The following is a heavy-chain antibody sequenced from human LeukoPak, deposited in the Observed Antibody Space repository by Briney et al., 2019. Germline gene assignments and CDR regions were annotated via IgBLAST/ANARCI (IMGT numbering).Heavy chain of an antibody. Sequence: SVKVSCKASGGTFSSYAISWVRQAPGQGLEWMGRIIPIFGTANYAQKFQGRVTITTDESTSTAYMELSSLRSEDTAVYYCARLFARGGEISGSYFYYWGQGTLVTVSS. CDR3: ARLFARGGEISGSYFYY. J-gene: IGHJ4*02. CDR2: IIPIFGTA. V-gene: IGHV1-69*05. D-gene: IGHD1-26*01. CDR1: GGTFSSYA.